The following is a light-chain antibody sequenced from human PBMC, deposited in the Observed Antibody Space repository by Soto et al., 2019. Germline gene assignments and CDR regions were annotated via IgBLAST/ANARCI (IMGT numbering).Light chain of an antibody. CDR3: QQSYRPPIT. V-gene: IGKV1-39*01. CDR2: DAS. CDR1: QSIASF. J-gene: IGKJ5*01. Sequence: DIQMTQSPSSLSASVGDTITISCRASQSIASFLNWYQQKPGKAPKLLIHDASSLQGGVPSRFSGSAPGTDFTLTISSLQPEDFATYYCQQSYRPPITFGQGTRLEIK.